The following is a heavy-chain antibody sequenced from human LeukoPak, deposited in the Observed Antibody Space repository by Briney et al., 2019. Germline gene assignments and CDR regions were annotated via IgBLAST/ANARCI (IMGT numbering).Heavy chain of an antibody. V-gene: IGHV4-34*01. CDR3: ARGRRGYSYGNRLYYYYYGMDV. Sequence: LETLSLTCAVYGGSFSGYYWSWIRQPPGKGLEWIGEINHSGSTNYNPSLKSRVTISVDTSKNQFSLKLSSVTAADTAVYYCARGRRGYSYGNRLYYYYYGMDVWGQGTTVTVSS. CDR2: INHSGST. CDR1: GGSFSGYY. J-gene: IGHJ6*02. D-gene: IGHD5-18*01.